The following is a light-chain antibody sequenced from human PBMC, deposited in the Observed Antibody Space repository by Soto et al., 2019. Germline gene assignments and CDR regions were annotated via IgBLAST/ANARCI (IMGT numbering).Light chain of an antibody. CDR3: QQYVAAPWT. CDR1: QSVSSSF. CDR2: GAS. J-gene: IGKJ1*01. Sequence: EIVLTKSPGTMSLSPGERATLSCRTSQSVSSSFLAWYHQKPGQAPRLLIYGASSRATGVPDRLSGSGSGTDFTLTISRLEPEDFGVYYCQQYVAAPWTFGQGTKLEIK. V-gene: IGKV3-20*01.